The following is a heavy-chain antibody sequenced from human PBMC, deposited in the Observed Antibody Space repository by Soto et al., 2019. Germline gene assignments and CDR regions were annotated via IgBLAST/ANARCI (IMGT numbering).Heavy chain of an antibody. CDR2: IKEDGSVK. Sequence: PGGSLRLSCAASGFTFSGYAMHWVRQAPGKGLEWVANIKEDGSVKQYVDYVKGRFTISRDNAKNSLYLQMNSLRADDTAVYYCAKISRFGGLPYYYGMDVWGQGPTVTVSS. CDR3: AKISRFGGLPYYYGMDV. CDR1: GFTFSGYA. V-gene: IGHV3-7*01. D-gene: IGHD3-10*01. J-gene: IGHJ6*02.